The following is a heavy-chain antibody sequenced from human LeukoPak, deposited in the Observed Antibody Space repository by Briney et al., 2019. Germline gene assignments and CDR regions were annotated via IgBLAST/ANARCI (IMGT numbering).Heavy chain of an antibody. V-gene: IGHV4-61*02. CDR1: GGSISSGSYY. Sequence: SQTLSLTCTVSGGSISSGSYYWSWIRQPAGKGLEWIGRIYTSGSTNYNPSLKSRVTISVDTSKNQFSLKLSSVTAADTAVYYCARCGVSSGSDYWGQGTLVTVSS. J-gene: IGHJ4*02. CDR2: IYTSGST. CDR3: ARCGVSSGSDY. D-gene: IGHD3-22*01.